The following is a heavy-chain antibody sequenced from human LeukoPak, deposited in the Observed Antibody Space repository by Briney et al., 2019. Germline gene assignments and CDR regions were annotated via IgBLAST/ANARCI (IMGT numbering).Heavy chain of an antibody. D-gene: IGHD4-17*01. CDR1: GFTFSNYA. CDR2: ISYDGSNK. CDR3: ARDRAYGDYAPYYYYYYGMDV. J-gene: IGHJ6*02. V-gene: IGHV3-30-3*01. Sequence: PGRSLRLSCAASGFTFSNYAMHWVRQAPGKGLEWVAVISYDGSNKYYADSVKGRFTISRDNSKNTLYLQMNSLRAEDTAVYYCARDRAYGDYAPYYYYYYGMDVWGQGTTVTVSS.